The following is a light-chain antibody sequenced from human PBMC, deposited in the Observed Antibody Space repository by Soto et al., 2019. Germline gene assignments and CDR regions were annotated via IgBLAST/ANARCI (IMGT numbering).Light chain of an antibody. V-gene: IGKV3-11*01. CDR1: QSVSSY. Sequence: EIVLSQSPATLSLSPGERATLSCRASQSVSSYLAWYQQKPGQAPRLLIYDASNRATGIPARFSGSGSGTDFTLTISSLEPEDFAVYYCQQRSNRLTFGGGTKVDNK. CDR3: QQRSNRLT. CDR2: DAS. J-gene: IGKJ4*01.